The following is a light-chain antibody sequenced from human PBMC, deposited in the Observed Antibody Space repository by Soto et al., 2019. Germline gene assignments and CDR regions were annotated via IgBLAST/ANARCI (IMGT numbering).Light chain of an antibody. CDR3: SSYRDSSPLLYV. CDR2: DVS. CDR1: SSDVGVYNS. V-gene: IGLV2-14*03. Sequence: QSALTQPASMSGSPGQSITISCTGTSSDVGVYNSVSWYQQHPGKAPKLMIYDVSDRPSGVSYRFSGSKSGNTAFLTISGLQAEDEADYYCSSYRDSSPLLYVFGTGTKLTVL. J-gene: IGLJ1*01.